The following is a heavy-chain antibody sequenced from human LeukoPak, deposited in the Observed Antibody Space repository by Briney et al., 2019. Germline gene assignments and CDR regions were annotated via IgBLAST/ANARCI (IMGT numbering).Heavy chain of an antibody. CDR3: ARWVTGASNWFDP. CDR1: GFTFSIYA. V-gene: IGHV3-64D*06. D-gene: IGHD4-23*01. CDR2: ISTNGGST. J-gene: IGHJ5*02. Sequence: PGGSLKLSCSASGFTFSIYAMHWVRQAPGKGLEYVSAISTNGGSTYYADSVKGRFTISRDNSKNMMYLQMSSLRAEDTAVYYCARWVTGASNWFDPWGQGTLVTVSS.